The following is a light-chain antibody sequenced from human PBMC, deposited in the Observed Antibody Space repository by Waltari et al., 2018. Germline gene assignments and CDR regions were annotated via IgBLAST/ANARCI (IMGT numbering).Light chain of an antibody. CDR1: QNISPY. V-gene: IGKV1-39*01. CDR2: GAS. J-gene: IGKJ1*01. Sequence: IQVTQSPASLSASVGDRVTITCRASQNISPYLNWYQQKPGKVPEVLIYGASSLQGGVPSRFSGGGSGTDFTLTIDSLQPEDLATYYCQQSHTPPWTFGQGTKVEIK. CDR3: QQSHTPPWT.